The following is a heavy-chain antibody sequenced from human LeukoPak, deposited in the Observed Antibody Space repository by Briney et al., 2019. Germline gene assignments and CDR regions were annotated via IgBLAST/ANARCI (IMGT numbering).Heavy chain of an antibody. CDR2: ISGSGGST. Sequence: GGSLRLSCAASGFTFSNYGMSWVRQAPGKGLEWVSAISGSGGSTYYADSVKGRFTISRDNSKKTLYLQMNSLRAEDMAVYYCAKEVNSGSLFDYWGQGTLVTVSS. CDR1: GFTFSNYG. CDR3: AKEVNSGSLFDY. V-gene: IGHV3-23*01. J-gene: IGHJ4*02. D-gene: IGHD1-26*01.